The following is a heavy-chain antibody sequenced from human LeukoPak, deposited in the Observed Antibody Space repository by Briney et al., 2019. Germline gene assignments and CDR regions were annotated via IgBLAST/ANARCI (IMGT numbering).Heavy chain of an antibody. CDR1: GYTFTNYG. D-gene: IGHD3-22*01. Sequence: ASVKVSCKASGYTFTNYGTSWVRQAPGQGLEWMGWISAYNGNTNYAQKLQGRVTMTTDTSTSTAYMELRSLRSDDMAVYYCARVAAEAYYDRSGYYPFDYWGQGTLVTVSS. V-gene: IGHV1-18*03. J-gene: IGHJ4*02. CDR3: ARVAAEAYYDRSGYYPFDY. CDR2: ISAYNGNT.